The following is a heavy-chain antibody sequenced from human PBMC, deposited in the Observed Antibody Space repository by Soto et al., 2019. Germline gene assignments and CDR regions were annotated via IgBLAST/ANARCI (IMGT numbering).Heavy chain of an antibody. J-gene: IGHJ4*02. V-gene: IGHV3-30-3*01. CDR2: ISYDGSNK. D-gene: IGHD5-18*01. CDR3: ARELQLWFVLDY. CDR1: GFTFSSYA. Sequence: PGGSLRLSCAASGFTFSSYAMHWVRQAPGKGLEWVAVISYDGSNKYYADSVKGRFTISRDNSKNTLYLQMNSLRAEDTAVYYCARELQLWFVLDYWGQGTLVTAPQ.